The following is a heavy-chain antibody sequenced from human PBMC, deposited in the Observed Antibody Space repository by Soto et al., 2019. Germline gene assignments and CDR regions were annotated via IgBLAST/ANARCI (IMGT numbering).Heavy chain of an antibody. CDR1: GYTFTAYP. Sequence: ASVKVSCKASGYTFTAYPVHWVRQAPGQRLEWMGWINGANGDTGYSQKFQGRVTVTRDTSANTVYMELSSLTSEDTAVYYCARKDYYGAGIYYFDHWGQGTLVTVSS. CDR2: INGANGDT. V-gene: IGHV1-3*01. J-gene: IGHJ4*02. CDR3: ARKDYYGAGIYYFDH. D-gene: IGHD3-10*01.